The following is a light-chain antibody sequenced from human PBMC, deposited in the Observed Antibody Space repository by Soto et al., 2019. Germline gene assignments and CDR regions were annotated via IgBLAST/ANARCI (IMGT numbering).Light chain of an antibody. V-gene: IGKV3-15*01. CDR2: GAA. J-gene: IGKJ4*01. CDR3: QHYRDCPPLT. Sequence: EIVLTQSPATLSLSPGERATLSCRASQNVTSNLVAYHQKPGQPPRLLIIGAATRATGVPARFSGSGSGTEFTLTISSLQPEDFVVYYCQHYRDCPPLTFGGGTKVEIK. CDR1: QNVTSN.